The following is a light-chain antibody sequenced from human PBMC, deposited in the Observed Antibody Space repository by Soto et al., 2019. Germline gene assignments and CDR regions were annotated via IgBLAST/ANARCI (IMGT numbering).Light chain of an antibody. V-gene: IGKV3-15*01. Sequence: IVMPQSPATLSVSPGETATLSCRASQSFTNNLSWYQQKPGQAPRLLIYAASTRFTNIPARFSGSRSGTEFTLTISRLQSEDFAVYYCLYYNNWPLTFGGGTKVDI. J-gene: IGKJ4*01. CDR2: AAS. CDR1: QSFTNN. CDR3: LYYNNWPLT.